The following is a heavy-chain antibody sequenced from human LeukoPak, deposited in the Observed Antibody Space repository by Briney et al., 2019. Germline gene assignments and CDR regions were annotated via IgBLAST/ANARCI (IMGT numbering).Heavy chain of an antibody. J-gene: IGHJ3*02. CDR3: ARDPEYYYDSSGYPFRDAFDI. D-gene: IGHD3-22*01. V-gene: IGHV3-7*01. CDR2: IKQDGSEK. CDR1: GFTFSSYW. Sequence: GGSLRLSCAASGFTFSSYWMSWVHQAPGKGLEWVANIKQDGSEKYYVDSVKGRFTISRDNAKNSLYLQMNSLRAEDTAVYYCARDPEYYYDSSGYPFRDAFDIWGQGTMVTVSS.